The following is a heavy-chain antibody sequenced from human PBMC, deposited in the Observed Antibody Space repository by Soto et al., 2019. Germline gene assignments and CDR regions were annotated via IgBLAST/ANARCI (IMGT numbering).Heavy chain of an antibody. J-gene: IGHJ4*02. CDR2: IYSGGST. CDR1: GFTVSSNY. CDR3: ASLHYYGSGSSSY. Sequence: GGSLRLSCAASGFTVSSNYMSWVRQAPGKGLEWVSVIYSGGSTYYADSVKGRFTISRHNSKNTLYLQMNSLRAEDTAVYYCASLHYYGSGSSSYWGQGTLVTVSS. V-gene: IGHV3-53*04. D-gene: IGHD3-10*01.